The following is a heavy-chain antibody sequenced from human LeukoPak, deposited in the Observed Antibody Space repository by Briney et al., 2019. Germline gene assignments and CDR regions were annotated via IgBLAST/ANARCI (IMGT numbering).Heavy chain of an antibody. CDR3: ARAYLTPYYYYGMDL. CDR1: GYTFTGYY. D-gene: IGHD2/OR15-2a*01. J-gene: IGHJ6*02. Sequence: ASVKVFYKASGYTFTGYYMHWVRQAPGQGLEWMGWINPNSGGTNYAQKFQGRVTMTRDTSISTAYMELSRLRSDDTAVYYCARAYLTPYYYYGMDLWGQGTTVTVSS. V-gene: IGHV1-2*02. CDR2: INPNSGGT.